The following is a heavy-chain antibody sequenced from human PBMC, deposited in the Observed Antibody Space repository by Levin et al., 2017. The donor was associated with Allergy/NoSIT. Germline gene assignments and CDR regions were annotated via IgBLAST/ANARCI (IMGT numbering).Heavy chain of an antibody. V-gene: IGHV4-59*01. J-gene: IGHJ3*02. Sequence: SQTLSLPCTVSGGSISSSYWSWIRQPPGKGLEWIGYIYYSGSTNYNPSLKSRVTISVDTSKNQFSLKLSSVTAADTAVYYCAREHSSGWNDAFDIWGQGTMVTVSS. CDR2: IYYSGST. D-gene: IGHD6-19*01. CDR3: AREHSSGWNDAFDI. CDR1: GGSISSSY.